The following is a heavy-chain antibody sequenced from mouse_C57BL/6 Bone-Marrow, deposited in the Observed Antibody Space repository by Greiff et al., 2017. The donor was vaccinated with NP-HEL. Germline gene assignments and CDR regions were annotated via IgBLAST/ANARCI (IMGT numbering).Heavy chain of an antibody. V-gene: IGHV5-17*01. CDR3: ARNRPWFAY. CDR2: ISSGSSTI. CDR1: GFTFSDYG. Sequence: EVKLMESGGGLVKPGGSLKLSCAASGFTFSDYGMHWVRQAPETGLEWVAYISSGSSTIYYADTVKGRFTISRDNAKNTLFLQMTSLRSEDTAMYYCARNRPWFAYWGQGTLVTVSA. J-gene: IGHJ3*01.